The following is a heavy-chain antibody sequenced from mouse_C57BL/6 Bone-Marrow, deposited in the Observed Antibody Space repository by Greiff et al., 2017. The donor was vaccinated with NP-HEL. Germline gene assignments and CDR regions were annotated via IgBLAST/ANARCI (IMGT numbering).Heavy chain of an antibody. CDR1: GYTFTSYW. Sequence: VQRVESGAELVKPGASVKLSCKASGYTFTSYWMHWVKQRPGQGLEWIGMIHPNSGSTNYNEKFKSKATLTVDKSSSAAYMQLSSLTSDDAAVYYCAREKNGSSDYWGQGTTLTVSS. V-gene: IGHV1-64*01. D-gene: IGHD1-1*01. J-gene: IGHJ2*01. CDR3: AREKNGSSDY. CDR2: IHPNSGST.